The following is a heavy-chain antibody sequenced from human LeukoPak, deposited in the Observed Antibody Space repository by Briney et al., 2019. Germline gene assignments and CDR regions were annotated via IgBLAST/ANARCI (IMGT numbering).Heavy chain of an antibody. CDR2: IDGRYGGT. CDR1: GFTFSNYA. Sequence: GASLTLSCVVSGFTFSNYAMSWVRQAPGQGLQWVSAIDGRYGGTYYADSAKGRFTVSRDNSKNKLYLQMNTLRAEGAAVYYCARWGDYDILSGYYDPDYWGQGTLVTVSS. CDR3: ARWGDYDILSGYYDPDY. J-gene: IGHJ4*02. D-gene: IGHD3-9*01. V-gene: IGHV3-23*01.